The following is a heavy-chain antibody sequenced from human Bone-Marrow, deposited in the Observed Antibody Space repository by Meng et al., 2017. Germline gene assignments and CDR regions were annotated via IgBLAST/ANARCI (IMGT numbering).Heavy chain of an antibody. V-gene: IGHV3-30*07. CDR3: ARGVRYYGSGSYFPYYYGMDV. D-gene: IGHD3-10*01. CDR1: EFTFSNYA. J-gene: IGHJ6*02. CDR2: VSSDGSSK. Sequence: GGSLRLSCAASEFTFSNYAMHWVRQAPGKGLEWVAVVSSDGSSKDYADSVKGRFTISRDNSQNTLYLEMNSLRAEDTAVYYCARGVRYYGSGSYFPYYYGMDVWGQGTTVTVSS.